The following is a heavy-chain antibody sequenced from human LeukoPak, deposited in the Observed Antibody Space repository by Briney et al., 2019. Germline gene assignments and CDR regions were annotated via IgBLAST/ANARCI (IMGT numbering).Heavy chain of an antibody. D-gene: IGHD3-10*01. J-gene: IGHJ4*02. CDR1: GFTFSSYA. V-gene: IGHV3-23*01. Sequence: GGSLRLSCAASGFTFSSYAMSWVRQAPGKGREWVSAISGSGGSTYYADSVKGRFTISRDNSKNTLYLQMNSLRAEDTAVYYCAKVPITMVRGGFYFDYWGQGTLVTVSS. CDR2: ISGSGGST. CDR3: AKVPITMVRGGFYFDY.